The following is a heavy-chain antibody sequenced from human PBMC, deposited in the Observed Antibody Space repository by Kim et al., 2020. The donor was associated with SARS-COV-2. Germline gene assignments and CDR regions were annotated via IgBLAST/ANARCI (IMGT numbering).Heavy chain of an antibody. Sequence: SETLFLTCTVSGGSIGSYYWTWIRQTPEKRLEWIAFISYRGSATYNPSLKSRVSMSIDTSKNRFSLKLTSVTAADAAVYYCARHVGSGWPPGRFDPWGQGIVVIVSS. V-gene: IGHV4-59*08. D-gene: IGHD6-19*01. CDR2: ISYRGSA. CDR3: ARHVGSGWPPGRFDP. J-gene: IGHJ5*02. CDR1: GGSIGSYY.